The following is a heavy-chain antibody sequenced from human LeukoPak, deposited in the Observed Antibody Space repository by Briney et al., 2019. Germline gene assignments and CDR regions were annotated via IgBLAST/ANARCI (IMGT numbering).Heavy chain of an antibody. CDR2: ISRSSSNI. CDR1: GFTFSSYA. CDR3: ARAKRNAFDI. V-gene: IGHV3-48*01. J-gene: IGHJ3*02. Sequence: GGSLRLSCAASGFTFSSYAMNWVRQAPGEGLEWVSYISRSSSNIYYADSVKGRFTIPKDNAKNSLYLQMNSLRAEDTAVYYCARAKRNAFDIWGQGTMVTVSS.